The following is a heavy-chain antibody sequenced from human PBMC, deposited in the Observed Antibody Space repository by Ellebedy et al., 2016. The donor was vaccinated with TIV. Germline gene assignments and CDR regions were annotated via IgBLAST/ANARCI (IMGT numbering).Heavy chain of an antibody. Sequence: ASVKVSCKASGYTFTSYAMNWVRQAPGQGLEWMGWINTNTGNPTYAQGFTGRFVFSLDTSVSTAYLQISSLKAEDTAVYYCARAGIPNYYDSSGYLLGYWGQGPLVTVSS. J-gene: IGHJ4*02. V-gene: IGHV7-4-1*02. CDR3: ARAGIPNYYDSSGYLLGY. CDR1: GYTFTSYA. D-gene: IGHD3-22*01. CDR2: INTNTGNP.